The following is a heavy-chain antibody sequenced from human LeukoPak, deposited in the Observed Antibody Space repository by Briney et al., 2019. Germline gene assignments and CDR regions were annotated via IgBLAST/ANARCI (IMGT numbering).Heavy chain of an antibody. D-gene: IGHD3-22*01. CDR2: IYYNGNT. J-gene: IGHJ3*02. V-gene: IGHV4-59*01. CDR1: GASISSSY. Sequence: SGTLSLTCTVSGASISSSYWSWIRQPPGKRLEWIGYIYYNGNTNYNPSLKSRVTISADTSKNQFSLKLSSVTAADTATYYCVRENYDKRGYSNAFDIWGQGTMVTVSS. CDR3: VRENYDKRGYSNAFDI.